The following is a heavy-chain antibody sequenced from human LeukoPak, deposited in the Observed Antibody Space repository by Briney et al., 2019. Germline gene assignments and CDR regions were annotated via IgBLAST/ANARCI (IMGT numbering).Heavy chain of an antibody. Sequence: PGGSLRLSCAASGFTFSSYWMHWVRQAPGKGLVWVSRINNDGSDTTYADFVKGRFTISRDNARNTLYLQMNSLRAEDTAVYYCARVPYGSGTFDYWGQGTLVTVFS. D-gene: IGHD3-10*01. CDR3: ARVPYGSGTFDY. V-gene: IGHV3-74*01. J-gene: IGHJ4*02. CDR1: GFTFSSYW. CDR2: INNDGSDT.